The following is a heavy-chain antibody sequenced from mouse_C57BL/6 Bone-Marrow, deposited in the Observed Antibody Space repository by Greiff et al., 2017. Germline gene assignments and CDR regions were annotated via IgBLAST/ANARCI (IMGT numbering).Heavy chain of an antibody. CDR3: ARYSNLPWYYEV. CDR1: GFTFSDYY. CDR2: INYDGSSP. J-gene: IGHJ1*03. V-gene: IGHV5-16*01. Sequence: EVMLVESEGGLVQPGSSLKLSCTASGFTFSDYYMAWVRQVPETGLEWVANINYDGSSPSSLDSWKSRFIISRDNAKNILYLQMSSLKAEDTATYYVARYSNLPWYYEVWGTWTTVTVSA. D-gene: IGHD2-5*01.